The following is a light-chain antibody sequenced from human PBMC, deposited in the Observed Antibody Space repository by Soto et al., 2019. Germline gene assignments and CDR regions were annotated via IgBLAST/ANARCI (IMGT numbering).Light chain of an antibody. CDR2: TAS. V-gene: IGKV1-39*01. J-gene: IGKJ3*01. CDR1: QSVSTF. CDR3: QESYSSPFT. Sequence: DIQMTQSPSSLSASIGDRVIITCRTSQSVSTFLHWYRHKPGEAPRLLIYTASTLHGGVPSRFSGSGSVTEFTLTISSPQPEDFATYYCQESYSSPFTIGPGTRVDVK.